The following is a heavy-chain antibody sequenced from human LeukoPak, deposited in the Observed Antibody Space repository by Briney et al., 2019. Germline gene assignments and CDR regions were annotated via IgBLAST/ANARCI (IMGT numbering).Heavy chain of an antibody. Sequence: PGRSLRLSCAASGFTFSSYAMHWVRQAPGKGLEWVAVISYDGSNKYYADSVQGRFTISRDNSKNTLYLQMNSLRAEDTAVYYCARGRVVPGSEGWFDPWGQGTLVTVSS. CDR2: ISYDGSNK. D-gene: IGHD2-2*01. J-gene: IGHJ5*02. V-gene: IGHV3-30*04. CDR3: ARGRVVPGSEGWFDP. CDR1: GFTFSSYA.